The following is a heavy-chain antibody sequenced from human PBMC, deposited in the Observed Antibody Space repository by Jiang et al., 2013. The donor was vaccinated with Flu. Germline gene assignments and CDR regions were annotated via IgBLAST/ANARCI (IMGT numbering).Heavy chain of an antibody. Sequence: KSRVTISVDTSKNQFSLKLSSVTAADTAVYYCARGAPYYDYWGQGTLVTVSS. V-gene: IGHV4-30-2*04. J-gene: IGHJ4*02. CDR3: ARGAPYYDY.